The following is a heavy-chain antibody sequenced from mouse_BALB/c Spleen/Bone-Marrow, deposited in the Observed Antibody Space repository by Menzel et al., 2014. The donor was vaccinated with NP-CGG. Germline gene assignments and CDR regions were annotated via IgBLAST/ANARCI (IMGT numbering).Heavy chain of an antibody. J-gene: IGHJ2*01. Sequence: EVKLEESGGGLVKPGGSLKLSCAASGFTFSSHSMSWVRQTPEKRLEWVATISSGGHYTYYPDSVKGRFTISRDNAKNTLYLQMSSLKSEDTAMYYCSKDGGYDYSYYFDYWGQGTTLTVSS. D-gene: IGHD2-4*01. CDR2: ISSGGHYT. CDR3: SKDGGYDYSYYFDY. CDR1: GFTFSSHS. V-gene: IGHV5-6-4*01.